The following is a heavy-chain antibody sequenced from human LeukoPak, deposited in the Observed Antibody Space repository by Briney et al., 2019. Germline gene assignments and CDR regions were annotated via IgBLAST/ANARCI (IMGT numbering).Heavy chain of an antibody. CDR2: ISSNGGST. Sequence: PGGSLRLSCAASGFTFSSYAMHWVRQAPGKGLEYVSAISSNGGSTYYANSVKGRFTISRDNSKNTLYLQMGSLRAEDMAVYYCARRDFWSGYYDYWGQGTLVTVSS. D-gene: IGHD3-3*01. CDR1: GFTFSSYA. CDR3: ARRDFWSGYYDY. J-gene: IGHJ4*02. V-gene: IGHV3-64*01.